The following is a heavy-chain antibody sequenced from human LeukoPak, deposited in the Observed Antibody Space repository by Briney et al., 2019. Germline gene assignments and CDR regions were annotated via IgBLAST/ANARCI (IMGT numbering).Heavy chain of an antibody. Sequence: GASVKVSCKASGYTFTTYTINWVRQAPGQGLAWMGWINPNTGNPTYAQDFTGRFLFSLDTSVSTAYLQISSLKAEDTAVYYCTRHEGVPPELPYHFDYWGQGTLVTVSS. CDR3: TRHEGVPPELPYHFDY. CDR2: INPNTGNP. CDR1: GYTFTTYT. D-gene: IGHD3-10*01. V-gene: IGHV7-4-1*02. J-gene: IGHJ4*02.